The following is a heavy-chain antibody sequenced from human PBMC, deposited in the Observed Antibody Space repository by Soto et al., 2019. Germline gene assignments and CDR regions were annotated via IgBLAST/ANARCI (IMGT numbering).Heavy chain of an antibody. Sequence: SETLYLTCTVSGGSISSYYWSWIRQPPGKGLEWIGYIYYSGSTNYNPSLKSRVTISVDTSKNQFSLKLSSVTAADTVVYYCARDWLRSGYYYHGMDVWGQGTTVTVSS. CDR2: IYYSGST. V-gene: IGHV4-59*01. CDR3: ARDWLRSGYYYHGMDV. J-gene: IGHJ6*02. CDR1: GGSISSYY. D-gene: IGHD5-12*01.